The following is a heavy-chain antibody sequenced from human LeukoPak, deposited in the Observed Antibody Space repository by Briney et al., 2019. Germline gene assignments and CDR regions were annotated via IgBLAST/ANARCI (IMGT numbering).Heavy chain of an antibody. Sequence: HPGGSLRLSCSASGFTFSTYVMHWVRQAPGKGLEYVSGISGDGSSTYYADSVKGRFTISRDNSKNTLYLQMNSLRAEDTAVCYCARGVLPVDTVMTYYYGMDVWGQGTTVTVSS. CDR2: ISGDGSST. CDR1: GFTFSTYV. D-gene: IGHD5-18*01. CDR3: ARGVLPVDTVMTYYYGMDV. J-gene: IGHJ6*02. V-gene: IGHV3-64*04.